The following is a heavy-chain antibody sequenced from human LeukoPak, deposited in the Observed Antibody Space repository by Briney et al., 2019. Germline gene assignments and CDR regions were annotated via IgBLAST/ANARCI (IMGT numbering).Heavy chain of an antibody. Sequence: PGGSLRLSCAASGFTVSSNYMSWVRQAPGKGLEWVSTISSSGNNTYYTDSVKGRFTISRDNSKNTPFLQMNSLRVDDTAVYYCAKDVRTKRPPPEGFDYWGQGTLVTVSS. V-gene: IGHV3-23*01. J-gene: IGHJ4*02. CDR3: AKDVRTKRPPPEGFDY. CDR2: ISSSGNNT. D-gene: IGHD1-14*01. CDR1: GFTVSSNY.